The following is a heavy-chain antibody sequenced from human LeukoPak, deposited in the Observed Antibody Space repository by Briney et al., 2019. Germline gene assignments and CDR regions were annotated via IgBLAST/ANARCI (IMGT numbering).Heavy chain of an antibody. V-gene: IGHV4-30-2*01. J-gene: IGHJ4*02. CDR1: GGSISSGGYS. CDR2: IYHSGST. Sequence: SETLSLTCAVSGGSISSGGYSWSWIRQPPGKGLEWIGYIYHSGSTYYNPSLKSRVTISVDRSKNQFSLKLSSVTAADTAVYYCAKDQSSGYLDYWGQGTLVTVSS. CDR3: AKDQSSGYLDY. D-gene: IGHD6-19*01.